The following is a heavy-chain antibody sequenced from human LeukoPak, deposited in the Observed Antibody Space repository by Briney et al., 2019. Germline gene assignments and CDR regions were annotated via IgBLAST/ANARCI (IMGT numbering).Heavy chain of an antibody. D-gene: IGHD5-18*01. V-gene: IGHV3-48*03. J-gene: IGHJ4*02. Sequence: GGSLRLSCAASGFTFSSYEMNWVRQAPGKGLEWVSYISSSGSTIYCADSVKGRFTISRDNAKNSLYLQMNSLRAEDTAVYYCARARGYSYGCGYWGQGTLVTVSS. CDR2: ISSSGSTI. CDR3: ARARGYSYGCGY. CDR1: GFTFSSYE.